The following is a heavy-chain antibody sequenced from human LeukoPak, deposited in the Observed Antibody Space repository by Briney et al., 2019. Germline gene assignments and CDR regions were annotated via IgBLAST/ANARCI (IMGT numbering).Heavy chain of an antibody. V-gene: IGHV4-59*08. J-gene: IGHJ4*02. CDR2: MFYSGNT. Sequence: PSETLSLTCTVSGGSIRSFYWSWIRQPPGKGLEGIAYMFYSGNTYYNPSLKSRVTMSVDTSNNQFSLRRSSVTAADTAVYYCARAPNYDVLTGYYRPYYFDYWGQGTLVTVSS. CDR1: GGSIRSFY. D-gene: IGHD3-9*01. CDR3: ARAPNYDVLTGYYRPYYFDY.